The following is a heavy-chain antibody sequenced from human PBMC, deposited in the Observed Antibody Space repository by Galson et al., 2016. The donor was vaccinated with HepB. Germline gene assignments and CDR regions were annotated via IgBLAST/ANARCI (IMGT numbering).Heavy chain of an antibody. V-gene: IGHV1-46*01. J-gene: IGHJ6*02. CDR2: ITPDNGNT. D-gene: IGHD5-24*01. CDR1: GYTFSSYP. Sequence: SVKVSCKASGYTFSSYPIHWVRQAPGQGLEWMGIITPDNGNTVYAQKFQGSVTMTSDTSTSTVYMEVSSLRSEHTAVYYCARDKERWVQYNYYFGVDVWGQGTTVTVSS. CDR3: ARDKERWVQYNYYFGVDV.